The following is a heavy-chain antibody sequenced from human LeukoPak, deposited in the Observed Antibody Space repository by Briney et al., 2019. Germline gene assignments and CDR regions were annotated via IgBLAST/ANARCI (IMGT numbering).Heavy chain of an antibody. CDR3: TTAADQYFDY. J-gene: IGHJ4*02. CDR1: GYSFSTHW. Sequence: VASVKVSFKASGYSFSTHWMHWVRQAPGQGFEWMAIINPDGTATSHSQEFQGRLSMTRDPSTSTVYLELSRLTSEDTAIYYCTTAADQYFDYWGQGSLVAVSP. D-gene: IGHD2-2*01. CDR2: INPDGTAT. V-gene: IGHV1-46*01.